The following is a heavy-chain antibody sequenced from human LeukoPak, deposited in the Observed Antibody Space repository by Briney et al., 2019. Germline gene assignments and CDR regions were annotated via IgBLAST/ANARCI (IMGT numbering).Heavy chain of an antibody. CDR3: ARRLDWYFDL. CDR2: INPSSGST. J-gene: IGHJ2*01. Sequence: ASVKVSCKASGYTFTTYYLHWVRQAPGQGLEWMGIINPSSGSTTSAQKFQGRITMTRDTSTSTVYMELSSLRSEDTAVYYCARRLDWYFDLWGRGTLVTVSS. CDR1: GYTFTTYY. V-gene: IGHV1-46*01. D-gene: IGHD6-19*01.